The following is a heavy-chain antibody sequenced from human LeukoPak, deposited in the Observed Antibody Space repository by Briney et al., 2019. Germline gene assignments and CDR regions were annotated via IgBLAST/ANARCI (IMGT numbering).Heavy chain of an antibody. Sequence: PSETPSLTRTVSGAALSSSTDYSGSVRQPPGKGLEWVGSIYYSGSTYYNPSLKSRVTMSVDTSKNQFSLKRSAVTAADTAVYYCARHAGGIVAAGTRPFDCGGQGTLVTVS. D-gene: IGHD6-13*01. J-gene: IGHJ4*02. CDR1: GAALSSSTDY. CDR2: IYYSGST. V-gene: IGHV4-39*01. CDR3: ARHAGGIVAAGTRPFDC.